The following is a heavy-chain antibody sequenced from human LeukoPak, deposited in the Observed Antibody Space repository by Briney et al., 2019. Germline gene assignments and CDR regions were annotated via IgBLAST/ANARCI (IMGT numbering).Heavy chain of an antibody. CDR1: VYTFTRYG. CDR2: ISTYNGNT. D-gene: IGHD3-9*01. V-gene: IGHV1-18*01. CDR3: ARAERGYDILTGYSKYYFDY. J-gene: IGHJ4*02. Sequence: GASVTVSFKSSVYTFTRYGISWVRQAPGQGLEWMGWISTYNGNTNYAQKLQGRVTMTTDTSTSTAYMELRSLRSDDTAVYYCARAERGYDILTGYSKYYFDYWGQGTLVIVSS.